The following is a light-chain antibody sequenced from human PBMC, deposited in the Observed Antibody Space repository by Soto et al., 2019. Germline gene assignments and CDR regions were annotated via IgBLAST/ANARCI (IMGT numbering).Light chain of an antibody. V-gene: IGLV1-40*01. CDR2: ANT. Sequence: QSVLTQPPSVSGAPGQRVTSACTGSSSSIGAGYDVHWYQQLPGTAPKLLIYANTNRPSGVPGRFSGSKSGTSASLAITGLQAEDEADYYCQSYDSSLSGYVFGTGTKVTVL. CDR3: QSYDSSLSGYV. CDR1: SSSIGAGYD. J-gene: IGLJ1*01.